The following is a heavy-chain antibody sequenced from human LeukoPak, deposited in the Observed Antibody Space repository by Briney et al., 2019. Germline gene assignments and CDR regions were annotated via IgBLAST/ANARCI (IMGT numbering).Heavy chain of an antibody. CDR1: GYTFTSYY. D-gene: IGHD3-3*01. CDR3: AREPTSTIFGVVSSWNNWFDP. J-gene: IGHJ5*02. V-gene: IGHV1-46*01. CDR2: INPSGGST. Sequence: GASVKVSCKASGYTFTSYYMHWVRQAPGQGLEWMGIINPSGGSTSYAQKFQGRVTMTRDTSTSTVYMELSSLRSEDTAVYYCAREPTSTIFGVVSSWNNWFDPWGQGTLVTVSS.